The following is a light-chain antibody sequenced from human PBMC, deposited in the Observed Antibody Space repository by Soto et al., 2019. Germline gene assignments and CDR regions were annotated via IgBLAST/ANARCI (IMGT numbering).Light chain of an antibody. Sequence: QSVLTQPRSVSGSPGQSVTISCTGTSSDVGGYNYVSWYQQHPDKAPNLVIYDVSKRPSGVPDRFSGFKSGNTASLTISGLQAEDEADYCCCSYAGNYTPFVFGTGTKVTVL. V-gene: IGLV2-11*01. CDR3: CSYAGNYTPFV. CDR1: SSDVGGYNY. J-gene: IGLJ1*01. CDR2: DVS.